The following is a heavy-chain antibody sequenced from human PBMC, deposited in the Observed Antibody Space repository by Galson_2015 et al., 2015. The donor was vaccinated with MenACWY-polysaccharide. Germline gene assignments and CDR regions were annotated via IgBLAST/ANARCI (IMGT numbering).Heavy chain of an antibody. V-gene: IGHV1-18*01. CDR3: ARDRISGGYVY. Sequence: SVKVSCKASGYTFSNYDVSWLRQAPGQGLEWMGWIADSRGLNTYEQTLQGRVTMTIATSTRTAYMELRSLRPDDAATYYCARDRISGGYVYWGQGTLVTVSS. D-gene: IGHD6-19*01. CDR1: GYTFSNYD. J-gene: IGHJ4*02. CDR2: IADSRGLN.